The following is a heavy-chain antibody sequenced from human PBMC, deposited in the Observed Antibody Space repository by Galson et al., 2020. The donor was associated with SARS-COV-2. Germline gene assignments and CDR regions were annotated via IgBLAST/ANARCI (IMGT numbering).Heavy chain of an antibody. V-gene: IGHV1-69*02. Sequence: SVKVSCKASGGPFSNYTISWVRQAPGQGLERMGRVIPMLALANYAQRFQARVTITADTSTSTAYMELSSLRSEDTAVYYCARAKGDYYDSSGYYTLDYAFNIWGQGTMVTVSS. CDR3: ARAKGDYYDSSGYYTLDYAFNI. D-gene: IGHD3-22*01. CDR2: VIPMLALA. J-gene: IGHJ3*02. CDR1: GGPFSNYT.